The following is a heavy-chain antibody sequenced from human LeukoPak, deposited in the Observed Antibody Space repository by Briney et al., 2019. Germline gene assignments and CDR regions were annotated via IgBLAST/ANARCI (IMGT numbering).Heavy chain of an antibody. D-gene: IGHD6-19*01. CDR1: GGSISSYY. CDR2: IYYSGSTSGST. Sequence: SETLSLTCTVSGGSISSYYWNWIRQPPGKGLEYMGYIYYSGSTSGSTNYNPSLESRVTISVDTSKNQFSLKLSSVTAADTAVYYCARGRGSGWLVDYWGQGALVTVSS. CDR3: ARGRGSGWLVDY. J-gene: IGHJ4*02. V-gene: IGHV4-59*01.